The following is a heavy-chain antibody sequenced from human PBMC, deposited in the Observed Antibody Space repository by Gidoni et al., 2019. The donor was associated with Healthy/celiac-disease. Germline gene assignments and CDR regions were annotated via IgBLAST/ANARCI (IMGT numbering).Heavy chain of an antibody. Sequence: QVQLVPSGAEVKKPGSSVQVSCKASGCTFSSYAISWVRQAPGQGLEWMGGVIPIFGTANYAQKFQGRVTMTADESTSTAYMELSSLRSEDTAVYYCAAPDSSGYWVDAFDIWGQGTMVTVSS. CDR1: GCTFSSYA. D-gene: IGHD3-22*01. J-gene: IGHJ3*02. CDR3: AAPDSSGYWVDAFDI. V-gene: IGHV1-69*01. CDR2: VIPIFGTA.